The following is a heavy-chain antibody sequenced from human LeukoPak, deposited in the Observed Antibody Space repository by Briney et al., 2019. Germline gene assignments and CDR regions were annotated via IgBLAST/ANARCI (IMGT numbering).Heavy chain of an antibody. CDR2: INHSGST. Sequence: PSETLSLTCAVYGGSFSGYYWSWIRQPPGKGLEWIGEINHSGSTNYNSSLKSRVTISVDTSKNQFSLKLSSVTAADTAVYYCARVDRYCSSTSCYNNWFDPWGQGTLVTVSS. CDR1: GGSFSGYY. D-gene: IGHD2-2*01. CDR3: ARVDRYCSSTSCYNNWFDP. J-gene: IGHJ5*02. V-gene: IGHV4-34*01.